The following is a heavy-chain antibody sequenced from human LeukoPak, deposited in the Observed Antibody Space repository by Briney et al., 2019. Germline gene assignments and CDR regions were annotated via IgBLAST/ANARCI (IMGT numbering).Heavy chain of an antibody. V-gene: IGHV3-11*05. CDR1: GFIFSDYF. CDR3: VRVFTTAAAGTYDY. CDR2: IGTTGAFR. J-gene: IGHJ4*02. D-gene: IGHD6-13*01. Sequence: GGSLRLSCAASGFIFSDYFMAWIRQAPGEGLQWLSYIGTTGAFRTYADSVKGRFTISRDDAKNSVYLQMDSLRADDSAVYFCVRVFTTAAAGTYDYWGQGTMVTVSS.